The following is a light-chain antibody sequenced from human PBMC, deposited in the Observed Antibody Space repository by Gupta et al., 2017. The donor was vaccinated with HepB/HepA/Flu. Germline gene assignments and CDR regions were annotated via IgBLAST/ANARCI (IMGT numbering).Light chain of an antibody. CDR1: NLGAQS. Sequence: SYVMTQLLQVSVAPGKTAKIFCGVDNLGAQSVHWYQQKPGQAHVLVNFHGSDRPSGIPERVACSKSGNKDTPTIRRVEAGDEADDDCQVWASCSDHWVFGGGTKMTVL. CDR2: HGS. V-gene: IGLV3-21*04. CDR3: QVWASCSDHWV. J-gene: IGLJ2*01.